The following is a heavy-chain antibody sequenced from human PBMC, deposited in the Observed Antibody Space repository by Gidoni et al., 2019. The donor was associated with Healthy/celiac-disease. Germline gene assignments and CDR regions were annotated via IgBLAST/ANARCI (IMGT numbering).Heavy chain of an antibody. J-gene: IGHJ6*02. CDR3: ARDLSSHNPYYYYGMDV. CDR2: INPGGGST. V-gene: IGHV1-46*01. CDR1: GYAFTSYY. Sequence: QVQLVQSGAEVKKPGASVKVSCKASGYAFTSYYMHWVRQAPGQGLEWMGIINPGGGSTSYAQKFQGRVTMTRDTSTSTVYMELSSLRSEDTAVYYCARDLSSHNPYYYYGMDVWGQGTTVTVSS. D-gene: IGHD2-2*01.